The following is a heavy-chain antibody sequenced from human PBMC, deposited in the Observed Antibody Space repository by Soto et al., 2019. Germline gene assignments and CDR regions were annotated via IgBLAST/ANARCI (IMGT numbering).Heavy chain of an antibody. CDR3: ARGGDHFDS. Sequence: GGSLRLSFAVSGFTFSNYNMNWVRQAPGKGLEWVSYISSNSNTMYYADSVKGRFTISRDNAKNSLFLQMNSLRDEDTAVYYCARGGDHFDSWGQGILVTVSS. CDR1: GFTFSNYN. CDR2: ISSNSNTM. V-gene: IGHV3-48*02. D-gene: IGHD7-27*01. J-gene: IGHJ5*01.